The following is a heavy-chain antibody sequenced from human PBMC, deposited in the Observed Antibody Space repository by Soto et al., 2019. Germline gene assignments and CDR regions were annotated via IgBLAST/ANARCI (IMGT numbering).Heavy chain of an antibody. V-gene: IGHV4-61*02. CDR1: GGSVSSGSYY. D-gene: IGHD2-8*01. Sequence: KPSETLSLTCTVSGGSVSSGSYYWSWIRQPAGKGLEWIGRIYTSGSTNYNPSLKSRVTMSVDTSKNQFSLKLSSVTAADTAVYYCARGYCTNGVCYTDYFDYWGQGTLVTVSS. CDR3: ARGYCTNGVCYTDYFDY. CDR2: IYTSGST. J-gene: IGHJ4*02.